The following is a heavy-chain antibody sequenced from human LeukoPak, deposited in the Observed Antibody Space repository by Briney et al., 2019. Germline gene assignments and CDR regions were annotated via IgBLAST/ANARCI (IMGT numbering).Heavy chain of an antibody. J-gene: IGHJ6*04. D-gene: IGHD2-2*01. V-gene: IGHV3-30-3*01. CDR2: ISNDGSNE. Sequence: GRSLRLSCAASGFTFSRFAMYWVRQAPGKGLEWVAIISNDGSNEYYADSVKGRFTISRDNAKNSLYLQMNSLRAEDTAVYYCARESVVVPAANYYGMDVWGKGTTVTVSS. CDR1: GFTFSRFA. CDR3: ARESVVVPAANYYGMDV.